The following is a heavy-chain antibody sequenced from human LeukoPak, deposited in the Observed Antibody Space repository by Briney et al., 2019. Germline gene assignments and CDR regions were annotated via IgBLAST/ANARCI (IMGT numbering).Heavy chain of an antibody. CDR2: ISDTSGST. D-gene: IGHD7-27*01. CDR1: GFTFSGYA. J-gene: IGHJ4*02. CDR3: ANWGGTY. Sequence: PGGSLRLSCAASGFTFSGYAMSWVCQAPGKGLEWVSTISDTSGSTHYADSVKGRFTISRDNSKNTLYLQMHSLRAEDSAVYYCANWGGTYWGQGTLVTVSS. V-gene: IGHV3-23*01.